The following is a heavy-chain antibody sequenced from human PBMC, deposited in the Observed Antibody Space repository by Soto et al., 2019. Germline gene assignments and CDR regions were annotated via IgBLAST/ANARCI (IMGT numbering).Heavy chain of an antibody. Sequence: GGSLRLSCAASGFTFSSYAMHWVRQAPGKGLEWVAVISYDGSNKYYADSVKGRFTISRDNSKNTLYLQMNSLRAEDTAVYYCARDPNSSGWDFDYWGQGTLVTVSS. D-gene: IGHD6-19*01. V-gene: IGHV3-30-3*01. J-gene: IGHJ4*02. CDR1: GFTFSSYA. CDR3: ARDPNSSGWDFDY. CDR2: ISYDGSNK.